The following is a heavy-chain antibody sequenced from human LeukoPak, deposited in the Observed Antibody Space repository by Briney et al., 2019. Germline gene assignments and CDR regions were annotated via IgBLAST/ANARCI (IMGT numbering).Heavy chain of an antibody. CDR2: INPSGGST. V-gene: IGHV1-46*01. CDR1: GYTFT. CDR3: ARDHYYYMDV. J-gene: IGHJ6*03. Sequence: ASVKVSCKASGYTFTIHWVRQAPGQGLEWMGIINPSGGSTSYAQKFQGRVTMTRDTSISTAYMELSRLRSDDTAVYYCARDHYYYMDVWGKGTTVTISS.